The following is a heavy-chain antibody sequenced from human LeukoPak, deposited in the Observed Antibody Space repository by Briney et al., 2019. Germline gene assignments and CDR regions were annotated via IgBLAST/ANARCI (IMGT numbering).Heavy chain of an antibody. CDR3: AKGTQWLAHHYFDY. D-gene: IGHD6-19*01. Sequence: GGSLRLSCAASGFTFSSYGMHWVRQAPGKGLEWVAVISYDGSNKYYADSVKGRLTISRDNSKNTLYLQMNSLRAEDTAVYYCAKGTQWLAHHYFDYWGQGTLVTVSS. J-gene: IGHJ4*02. CDR1: GFTFSSYG. V-gene: IGHV3-30*18. CDR2: ISYDGSNK.